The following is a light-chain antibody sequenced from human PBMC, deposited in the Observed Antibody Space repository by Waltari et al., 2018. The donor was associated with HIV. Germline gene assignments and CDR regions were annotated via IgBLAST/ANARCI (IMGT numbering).Light chain of an antibody. CDR3: AAWDDSLSAYVV. CDR1: SSNIGSNY. CDR2: RNN. Sequence: QSVLTQPPSASGTPGQRVTISCSGSSSNIGSNYVYWYQQLPGTAPKLLSYRNNQRPSGVPDRFSGSKSGTSASLAIRGLRSEDEADYYCAAWDDSLSAYVVFGGGTKLTVL. J-gene: IGLJ2*01. V-gene: IGLV1-47*01.